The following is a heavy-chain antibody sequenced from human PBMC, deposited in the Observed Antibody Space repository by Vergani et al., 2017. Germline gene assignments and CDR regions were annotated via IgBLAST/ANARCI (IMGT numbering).Heavy chain of an antibody. V-gene: IGHV3-11*04. J-gene: IGHJ4*02. CDR2: ISGSGSTI. D-gene: IGHD6-19*01. Sequence: VQLVESGGGLVKPGGSLRLSCAASGFTFSDYYMSWIRQAPGKRLEWVSYISGSGSTIYYADSVKGRFTISRDNSKNTLYLQMNSLRAEDTAVYYCAKDQSIAVAGGFDYWGQGTLVTVSS. CDR1: GFTFSDYY. CDR3: AKDQSIAVAGGFDY.